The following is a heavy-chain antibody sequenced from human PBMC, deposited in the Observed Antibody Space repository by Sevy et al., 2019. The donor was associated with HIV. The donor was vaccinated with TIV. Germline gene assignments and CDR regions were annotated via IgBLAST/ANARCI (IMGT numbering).Heavy chain of an antibody. CDR3: ARDRGCCSGARCYIQQ. Sequence: ASVKVSCRASGYTFTSNGIAWVRQAPGQGLEWMGWINTNNGNANYAQKYQGRVTMTTDTSTSTGYMELRSLRSDDTAMYYCARDRGCCSGARCYIQQWGQGTLVTVSS. V-gene: IGHV1-18*01. J-gene: IGHJ1*01. CDR1: GYTFTSNG. D-gene: IGHD2-15*01. CDR2: INTNNGNA.